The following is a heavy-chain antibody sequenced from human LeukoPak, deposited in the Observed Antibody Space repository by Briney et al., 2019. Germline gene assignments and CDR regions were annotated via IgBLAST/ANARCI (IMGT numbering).Heavy chain of an antibody. CDR1: GYTFTSYD. CDR3: ARGYGDHAAVAAFDI. CDR2: INPNSGGT. V-gene: IGHV1-2*02. Sequence: ASVKVSCKASGYTFTSYDINWVRQATGQGLEWMGWINPNSGGTNYAQKFQGRVTMTRDTSISTAYMELSRLRSDDTAVYYCARGYGDHAAVAAFDIWGQGTMVTVSS. J-gene: IGHJ3*02. D-gene: IGHD4-17*01.